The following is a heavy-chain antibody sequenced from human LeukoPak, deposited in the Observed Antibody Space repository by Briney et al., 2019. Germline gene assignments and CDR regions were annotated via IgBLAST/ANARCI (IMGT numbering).Heavy chain of an antibody. CDR1: GGSFSGYY. CDR3: ARGYSSSWLTFDY. V-gene: IGHV4-34*01. J-gene: IGHJ4*02. D-gene: IGHD6-13*01. Sequence: SETLFLTCAVYGGSFSGYYWSWIRQPPGKGLEWIGEINHSGSTNYNPSLKSRVTISVDTSKNQFSLKLSSVTAADTAVYYCARGYSSSWLTFDYWGQGTLVTVSS. CDR2: INHSGST.